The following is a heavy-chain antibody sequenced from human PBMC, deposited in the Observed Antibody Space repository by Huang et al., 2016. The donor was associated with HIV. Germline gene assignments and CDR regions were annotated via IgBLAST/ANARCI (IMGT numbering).Heavy chain of an antibody. D-gene: IGHD1-26*01. V-gene: IGHV3-30*18. J-gene: IGHJ4*02. CDR3: AKDGADEEWDIDY. CDR2: ISNEGSNK. CDR1: GFSFSTYG. Sequence: VQLVASGGGVVRPGRSLRLACAASGFSFSTYGLLWVRQAPGKGLEWVAVISNEGSNKYCAHSVKGRFTISRDTSENKVYLQMKSLRHEDTAVYYCAKDGADEEWDIDYWGQGTLVTVFS.